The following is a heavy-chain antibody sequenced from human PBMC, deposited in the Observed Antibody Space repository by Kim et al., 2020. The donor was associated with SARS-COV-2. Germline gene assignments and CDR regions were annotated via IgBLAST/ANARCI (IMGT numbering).Heavy chain of an antibody. V-gene: IGHV4-34*01. Sequence: YTPSLKSRVTISVDTSKNQFSLKLSSVTAADTAVYYCASLAARPDNWFDPWGQGTLVTVSS. J-gene: IGHJ5*02. CDR3: ASLAARPDNWFDP. D-gene: IGHD6-6*01.